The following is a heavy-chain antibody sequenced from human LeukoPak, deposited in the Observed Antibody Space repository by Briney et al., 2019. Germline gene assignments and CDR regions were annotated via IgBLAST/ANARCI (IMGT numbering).Heavy chain of an antibody. V-gene: IGHV4-31*03. CDR3: ARGPGQLVEDY. Sequence: SQTLSLTCTVSGGSISSGGYYWSWIRQHPGKGLEWIGYTYYSGSTYYNPSLKSRVTISVDTSKNQFSLKLSSVTAADTAMYYCARGPGQLVEDYWGQGTLVTVSS. CDR1: GGSISSGGYY. D-gene: IGHD1-1*01. J-gene: IGHJ4*02. CDR2: TYYSGST.